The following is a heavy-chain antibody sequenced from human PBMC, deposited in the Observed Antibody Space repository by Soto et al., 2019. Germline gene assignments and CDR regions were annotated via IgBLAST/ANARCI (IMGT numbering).Heavy chain of an antibody. V-gene: IGHV1-8*01. D-gene: IGHD7-27*01. CDR2: MNPNTGNA. J-gene: IGHJ4*02. CDR1: GFTLTNYD. CDR3: AIGELGGGFDY. Sequence: QVILVQSGAEVKKPGASVKVSCEASGFTLTNYDINWVRQATGQGLEWMGWMNPNTGNAGYAERFQGRVTMTRDICSSTVYMAVSILRSGETAVYFCAIGELGGGFDYWGQGTLVIGSS.